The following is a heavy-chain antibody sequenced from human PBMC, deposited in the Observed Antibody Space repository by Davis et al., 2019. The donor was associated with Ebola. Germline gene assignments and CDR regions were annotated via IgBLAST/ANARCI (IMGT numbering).Heavy chain of an antibody. V-gene: IGHV4-34*01. J-gene: IGHJ4*02. D-gene: IGHD3-22*01. Sequence: PGGSLRLSCAASGFTVSSNYMSWVRQAPGKGLEWIGEINHSGSTNYNPSLKSRVTISVDTSKNQFSLKLSSVTAADTAVYYCARRLPSITMIVVAPYFDYWGQGTLVTVSS. CDR1: GFTVSSNY. CDR2: INHSGST. CDR3: ARRLPSITMIVVAPYFDY.